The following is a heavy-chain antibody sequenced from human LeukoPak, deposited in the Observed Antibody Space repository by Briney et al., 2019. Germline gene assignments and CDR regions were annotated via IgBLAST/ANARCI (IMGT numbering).Heavy chain of an antibody. D-gene: IGHD3-10*01. J-gene: IGHJ5*02. CDR1: GGSISSGSYY. CDR3: ARDGHDYYGSGSYHH. CDR2: IYTSGST. Sequence: PSETLSLTCTVSGGSISSGSYYWSWIRQPAGKGLEWIGRIYTSGSTNYNPSLKSRVTISVDTSKNQFSLKLSSATAADTAVYYCARDGHDYYGSGSYHHWGQGTLVTVSS. V-gene: IGHV4-61*02.